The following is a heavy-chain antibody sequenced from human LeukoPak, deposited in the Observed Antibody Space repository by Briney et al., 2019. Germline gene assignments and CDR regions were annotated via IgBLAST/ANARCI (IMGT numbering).Heavy chain of an antibody. Sequence: SETLSLTCTVSGYSISSGYYWGWIRQPPGKGLEWIGSIYHSGSTYYNPSLKSRVTISVDTSKNQFSLKLSSVTAADTAVYYCAGQGWTAEEYYYMDVWGKGTTVTVSS. V-gene: IGHV4-38-2*02. J-gene: IGHJ6*03. CDR2: IYHSGST. CDR1: GYSISSGYY. CDR3: AGQGWTAEEYYYMDV. D-gene: IGHD2-2*01.